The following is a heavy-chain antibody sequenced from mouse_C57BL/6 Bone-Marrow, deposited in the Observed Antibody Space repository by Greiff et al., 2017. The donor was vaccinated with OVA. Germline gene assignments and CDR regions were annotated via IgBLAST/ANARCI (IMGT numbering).Heavy chain of an antibody. CDR1: GYTFTGYW. V-gene: IGHV1-9*01. CDR3: ARGLIYYYGSYWYFDV. CDR2: ILPGSGST. Sequence: VQLQQSGAELMKPGASVKLSCKATGYTFTGYWIEWVKQRPGHGLEWIGEILPGSGSTNYNEKFKGKATFTADTSSNTAYMQLSSLTTEDSAIYYCARGLIYYYGSYWYFDVWGTGTTVTVSS. D-gene: IGHD1-1*01. J-gene: IGHJ1*03.